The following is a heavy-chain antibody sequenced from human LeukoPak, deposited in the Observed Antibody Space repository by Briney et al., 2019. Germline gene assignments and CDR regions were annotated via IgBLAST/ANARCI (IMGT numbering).Heavy chain of an antibody. CDR2: INPNSGGT. Sequence: GASVKVSCKASGYTFTGYYMHWVRQAPGQGLEWMGWINPNSGGTNYAQKFQGRVTMTRDTSISTAYMELSRLRSDDTAVYYCARGQYYYDSSGYWVYWGQGTLVTVSS. CDR1: GYTFTGYY. CDR3: ARGQYYYDSSGYWVY. V-gene: IGHV1-2*02. D-gene: IGHD3-22*01. J-gene: IGHJ4*02.